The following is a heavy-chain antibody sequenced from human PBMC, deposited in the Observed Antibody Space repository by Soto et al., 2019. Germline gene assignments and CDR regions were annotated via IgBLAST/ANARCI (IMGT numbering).Heavy chain of an antibody. D-gene: IGHD3-22*01. CDR2: IIPIFGTA. J-gene: IGHJ4*02. Sequence: GASVKVSCKASGGTFSSYAISWVRQAPGQGLEWMGGIIPIFGTANYAQKFQGRVTITADESTSTAYMELSSLRSEDTAVYYCARGQSDYYDSSGYLYYFDYWGQGTRGTVSS. V-gene: IGHV1-69*13. CDR3: ARGQSDYYDSSGYLYYFDY. CDR1: GGTFSSYA.